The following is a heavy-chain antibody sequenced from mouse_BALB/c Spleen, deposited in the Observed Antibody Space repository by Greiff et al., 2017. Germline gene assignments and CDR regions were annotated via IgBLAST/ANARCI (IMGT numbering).Heavy chain of an antibody. J-gene: IGHJ2*01. D-gene: IGHD2-1*01. Sequence: VQLQQSGAELVRPGALVKLSCKASGFNIKDYYMHWVKQRPEQGLEWIGWIDPENGNTIYDPKFQGKASITADTSSNTAYLQLSSLTSEDTAVYYCARIYYGNYAYFDDWGQGTTLTVSS. CDR1: GFNIKDYY. V-gene: IGHV14-1*02. CDR2: IDPENGNT. CDR3: ARIYYGNYAYFDD.